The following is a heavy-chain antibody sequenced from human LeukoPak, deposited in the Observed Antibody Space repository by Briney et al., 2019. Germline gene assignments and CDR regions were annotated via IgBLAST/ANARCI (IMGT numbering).Heavy chain of an antibody. CDR1: GYTFTSYD. CDR3: AREPITMVRGRKANWFDP. V-gene: IGHV1-8*01. D-gene: IGHD3-10*01. J-gene: IGHJ5*02. CDR2: MNPNSGNT. Sequence: ASVKVSCKASGYTFTSYDINWVRQATGQGLEWMGWMNPNSGNTGYAQKFQGRVTMTRNTSISTAYMELSSLRSDDTAVYYCAREPITMVRGRKANWFDPWGQGTLVTVSS.